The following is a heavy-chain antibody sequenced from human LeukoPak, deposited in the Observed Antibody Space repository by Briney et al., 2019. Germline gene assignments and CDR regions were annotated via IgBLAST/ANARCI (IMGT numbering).Heavy chain of an antibody. J-gene: IGHJ4*02. CDR1: GGSISRGAYY. Sequence: SQTLSLTCTVSGGSISRGAYYWSWIRQHPGKGLEWIGYIHYSGSTYYNPSLKSRVTISVDTSKNQFSLNLSSVTAADTAVYYCARQSISGSSLSYFDYWGQGTLVNVSS. CDR3: ARQSISGSSLSYFDY. D-gene: IGHD3-22*01. CDR2: IHYSGST. V-gene: IGHV4-31*03.